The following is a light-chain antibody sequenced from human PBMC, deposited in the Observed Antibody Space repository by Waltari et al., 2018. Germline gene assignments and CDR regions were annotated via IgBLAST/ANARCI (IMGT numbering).Light chain of an antibody. J-gene: IGLJ2*01. V-gene: IGLV1-40*01. CDR2: GNS. CDR3: QSYDSSLSGPVV. CDR1: SSNIGAGYD. Sequence: QSVLTQPPSVSGAPGPRVTISCTGSSSNIGAGYDVHWYQQLPVTAPKLLLYGNSNRPSGVPDRFSGSKSGTSASLAITGLQAEDEADYYCQSYDSSLSGPVVFGGGTKLTVL.